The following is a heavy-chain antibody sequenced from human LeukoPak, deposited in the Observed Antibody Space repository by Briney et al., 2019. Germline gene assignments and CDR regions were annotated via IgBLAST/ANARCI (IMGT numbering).Heavy chain of an antibody. CDR1: GFTFSSYS. D-gene: IGHD6-25*01. V-gene: IGHV3-21*01. CDR2: ISSSSSYI. Sequence: PGGSLRLSCAASGFTFSSYSMNWVPQAPGKGLEWVSSISSSSSYIYYADSVKGRFTISRDNAKNSLYLQMNSLRAEDTAVYYCARSIAAADPTGYWGQGTLVTVSS. CDR3: ARSIAAADPTGY. J-gene: IGHJ4*02.